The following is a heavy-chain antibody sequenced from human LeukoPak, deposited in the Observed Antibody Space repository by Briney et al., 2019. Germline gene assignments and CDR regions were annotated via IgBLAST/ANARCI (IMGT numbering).Heavy chain of an antibody. Sequence: SVKVSCKASGGTFSSYAISWVGQAPGQRLEWMGRIIPIFGTANYAQKFQGRVTITTDESTSTAYMELSSLRSEDTAVYYCARSEDTAMVCTYWGQGTLVTVSS. V-gene: IGHV1-69*05. J-gene: IGHJ4*02. CDR3: ARSEDTAMVCTY. D-gene: IGHD5-18*01. CDR1: GGTFSSYA. CDR2: IIPIFGTA.